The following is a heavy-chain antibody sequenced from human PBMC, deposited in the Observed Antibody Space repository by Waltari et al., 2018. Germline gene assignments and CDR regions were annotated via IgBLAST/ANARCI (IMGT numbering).Heavy chain of an antibody. V-gene: IGHV4-39*07. CDR2: IYYSGST. CDR1: GGSISSSSYY. Sequence: QLQLQESGPGLVKPSETLSLTCTVSGGSISSSSYYWGWIRQPPGKGLEWIGSIYYSGSTYYNPSLKSRVTISVDTSKNQFSLKLSSVTAADTAVYYCARASSSWGTSFDYWGQGTLVIVSS. J-gene: IGHJ4*02. CDR3: ARASSSWGTSFDY. D-gene: IGHD6-13*01.